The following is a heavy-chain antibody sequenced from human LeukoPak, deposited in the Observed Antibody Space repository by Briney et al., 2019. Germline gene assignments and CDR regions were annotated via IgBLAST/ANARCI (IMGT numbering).Heavy chain of an antibody. D-gene: IGHD3-9*01. J-gene: IGHJ5*02. CDR1: GFTFSSYA. CDR2: ISYDGSNK. V-gene: IGHV3-30*04. CDR3: ARDSLYYDILTGYRRWNWFDP. Sequence: GRSLRLSCAASGFTFSSYAMHWVRQAPGKRLEWVAVISYDGSNKYYADSVKGRFTISRDNSKNTLYLQMNSLRAEDTAVYYCARDSLYYDILTGYRRWNWFDPWGQGTLVTVSS.